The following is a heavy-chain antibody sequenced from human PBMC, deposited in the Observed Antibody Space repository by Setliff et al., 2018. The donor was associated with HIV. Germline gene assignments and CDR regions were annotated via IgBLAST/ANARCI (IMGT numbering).Heavy chain of an antibody. J-gene: IGHJ6*03. D-gene: IGHD2-15*01. V-gene: IGHV4-31*03. CDR1: GGSISIGGYY. CDR3: ARGGGSRAATSSYYYMDV. Sequence: PSETLSLTCTVSGGSISIGGYYWGWIRQHPGKGLEWIGYIYYNGSTYYNPSLKSRVIISVDTSKNQFSLKLSSVTAADTAVYYCARGGGSRAATSSYYYMDVWGKGTTVTVSS. CDR2: IYYNGST.